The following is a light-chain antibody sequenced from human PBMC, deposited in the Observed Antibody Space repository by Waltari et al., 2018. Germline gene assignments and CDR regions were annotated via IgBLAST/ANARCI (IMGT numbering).Light chain of an antibody. J-gene: IGLJ2*01. Sequence: CYQQRPGKAPKLMIYDVSKRPSGVSNLFSGSKSGNTASLTISGLQAEDEADYYCSSYTSSSTWVFGGGTKLTVL. V-gene: IGLV2-14*04. CDR3: SSYTSSSTWV. CDR2: DVS.